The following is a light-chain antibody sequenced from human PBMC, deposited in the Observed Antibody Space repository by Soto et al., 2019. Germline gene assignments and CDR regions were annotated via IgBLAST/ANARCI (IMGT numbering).Light chain of an antibody. Sequence: EIVLTQSPGTLSLSPGERATLSCRAGQSVSSSYLAWYQQRPGQAPRLLIYGASSRATGIPDRFSGSGSGTDFTLTISRLEPEDFAVYYCQKYGSSPLTFGGGTKVEIK. CDR3: QKYGSSPLT. V-gene: IGKV3-20*01. CDR1: QSVSSSY. J-gene: IGKJ4*01. CDR2: GAS.